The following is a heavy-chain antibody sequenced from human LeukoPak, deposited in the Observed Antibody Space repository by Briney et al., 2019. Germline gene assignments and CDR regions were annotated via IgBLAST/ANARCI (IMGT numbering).Heavy chain of an antibody. CDR3: AKVRTMIAVAFDI. Sequence: PGGSLRLSCAASGFTFSSYWMSWVRQAPGKGLEWVANIKQDGSEKYYVDSVKGRFTISRDDSKNTLYLQTNSLRAEDTAVYYCAKVRTMIAVAFDIWGQGTMVTVSS. D-gene: IGHD3-22*01. CDR1: GFTFSSYW. J-gene: IGHJ3*02. CDR2: IKQDGSEK. V-gene: IGHV3-7*03.